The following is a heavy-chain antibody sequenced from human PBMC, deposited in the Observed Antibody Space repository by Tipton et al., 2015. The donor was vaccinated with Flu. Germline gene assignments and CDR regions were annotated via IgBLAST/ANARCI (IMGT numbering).Heavy chain of an antibody. CDR3: ARRSGTWNNAGFDP. Sequence: TLSLTCAVYGGFFSGYYWSRIRQPPGEGLEWIGEINHSGTTHYKPSLKSRLTISVDASKNQFSLRLNSVTAADTAVYYCARRSGTWNNAGFDPWGQGTLVTVSS. CDR2: INHSGTT. V-gene: IGHV4-34*01. D-gene: IGHD1/OR15-1a*01. CDR1: GGFFSGYY. J-gene: IGHJ5*02.